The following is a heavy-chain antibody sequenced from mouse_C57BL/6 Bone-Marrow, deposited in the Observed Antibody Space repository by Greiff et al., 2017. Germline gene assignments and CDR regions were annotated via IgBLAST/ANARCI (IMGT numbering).Heavy chain of an antibody. CDR2: IDPETGGT. CDR1: GYTFTDYE. V-gene: IGHV1-15*01. CDR3: TREIYYDYDPDY. D-gene: IGHD2-4*01. Sequence: VQLQQSGAELVRPGASVTLSCKASGYTFTDYEMHWVKQTPVHGLEWIGAIDPETGGTAYNQKFKGKAILTADKSSSTAYMERRSLTSEDSAVYYCTREIYYDYDPDYWGQGTTLTVSS. J-gene: IGHJ2*01.